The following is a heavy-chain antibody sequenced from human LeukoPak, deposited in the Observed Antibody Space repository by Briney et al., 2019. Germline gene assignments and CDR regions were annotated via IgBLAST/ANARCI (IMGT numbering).Heavy chain of an antibody. CDR3: ARRPNHYDTSGYDY. Sequence: SVKVSCKASGYTFTTAGIGWVRQAPGQVLEWMGWISTYHGNTNYAQIFQDRVTLTTDTSTSTAYMELRRLRSDDTAVYYCARRPNHYDTSGYDYWGQGTLVTVSS. D-gene: IGHD3-22*01. J-gene: IGHJ4*02. V-gene: IGHV1-18*01. CDR2: ISTYHGNT. CDR1: GYTFTTAG.